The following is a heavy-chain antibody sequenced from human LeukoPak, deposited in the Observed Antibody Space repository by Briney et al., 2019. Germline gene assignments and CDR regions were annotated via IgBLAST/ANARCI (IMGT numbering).Heavy chain of an antibody. CDR3: ARDLYGSGCPSAFDL. CDR2: ISSSSSYI. V-gene: IGHV3-21*01. J-gene: IGHJ3*01. D-gene: IGHD3-10*01. Sequence: GGSLRLSCAASGFTFRRYSMNWVRQAPGKGLEWVSSISSSSSYIYYADSVKGRFTISRDNATNSLDLQMNSLRAEDTAVFYCARDLYGSGCPSAFDLWGQGTMVTVSS. CDR1: GFTFRRYS.